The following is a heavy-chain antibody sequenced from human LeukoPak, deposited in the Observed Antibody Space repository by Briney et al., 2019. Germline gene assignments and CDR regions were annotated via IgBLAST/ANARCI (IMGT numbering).Heavy chain of an antibody. CDR3: ARDWAGVQLGSFDI. Sequence: SETLSLTCTVSGGSISSYYWSWIRQPPGKGLEWIGYIYYSGSTNYNPSLKSRVTISVDTSKNQFSLKLSSVTAAGTAVYYCARDWAGVQLGSFDIWGQGTMVTVSS. J-gene: IGHJ3*02. CDR2: IYYSGST. D-gene: IGHD5-18*01. CDR1: GGSISSYY. V-gene: IGHV4-59*01.